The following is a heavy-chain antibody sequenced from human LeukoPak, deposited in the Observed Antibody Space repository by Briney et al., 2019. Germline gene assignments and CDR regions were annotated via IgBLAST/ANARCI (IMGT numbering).Heavy chain of an antibody. CDR2: ISYDGSNK. V-gene: IGHV3-30*14. J-gene: IGHJ6*03. Sequence: GGSLRLSCAASGFTFSSYAMHWVRQAPGKGLEWVAVISYDGSNKYYADSVKGRFTISRDNSKNTLSLQMNSLRAEDTAVYYCARDYTDVWGKGTTVTVSS. CDR1: GFTFSSYA. CDR3: ARDYTDV.